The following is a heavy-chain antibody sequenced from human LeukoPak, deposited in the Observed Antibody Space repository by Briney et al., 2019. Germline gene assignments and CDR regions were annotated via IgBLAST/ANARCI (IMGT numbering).Heavy chain of an antibody. Sequence: PSETLSLTCAVYGGSFSGYYWSWIRQPPGKGLEWIGEIYHSGSTNYNPSLKSRVTISVDTSKNQFSLKLSSVTAADTAVYYCARGRPYYYDSSGYYRNLFDPWGQGTLVTVSS. J-gene: IGHJ5*02. V-gene: IGHV4-34*01. CDR2: IYHSGST. CDR1: GGSFSGYY. CDR3: ARGRPYYYDSSGYYRNLFDP. D-gene: IGHD3-22*01.